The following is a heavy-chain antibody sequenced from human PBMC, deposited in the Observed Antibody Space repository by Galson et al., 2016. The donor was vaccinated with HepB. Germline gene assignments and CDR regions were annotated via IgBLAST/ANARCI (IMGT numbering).Heavy chain of an antibody. J-gene: IGHJ4*02. CDR2: IRNRVSSFST. D-gene: IGHD5/OR15-5a*01. CDR3: VRDSVYFYLDY. CDR1: GFSFSDHF. V-gene: IGHV3-72*01. Sequence: SLRLSCAASGFSFSDHFMDWVRQAPGTGLEWVARIRNRVSSFSTDHAAAVRGRFIISRDDSKKSLSLQMNYLKTEDTAVYYCVRDSVYFYLDYWGQGTQVTVSS.